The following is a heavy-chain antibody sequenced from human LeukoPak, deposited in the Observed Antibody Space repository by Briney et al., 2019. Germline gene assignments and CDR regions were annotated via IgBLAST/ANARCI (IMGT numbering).Heavy chain of an antibody. CDR1: GFTFSGYW. Sequence: PGGSLRLSCEASGFTFSGYWMHWVRQAPGKGLVWVSRINSDGSTTNYADSVKGRFTISRDNAKNTLFLQMNSLRVEDTAVYYCASGGVVVNVQGDALDIWGQGTTVTVAS. J-gene: IGHJ3*02. D-gene: IGHD2-21*01. CDR3: ASGGVVVNVQGDALDI. V-gene: IGHV3-74*01. CDR2: INSDGSTT.